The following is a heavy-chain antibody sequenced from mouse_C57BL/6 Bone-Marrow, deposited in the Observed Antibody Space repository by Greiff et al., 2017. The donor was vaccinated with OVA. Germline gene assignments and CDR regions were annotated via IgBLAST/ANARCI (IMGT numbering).Heavy chain of an antibody. CDR1: GFTFSDYY. V-gene: IGHV5-12*01. CDR3: ARDGSLDY. Sequence: EVKLVESGGGLVQPGGSLKLSCAASGFTFSDYYMYWVRQTPEKRLEWVAYISNGGGSTYYPDTVKGRFTISRDNAKNTLYLQMSRRKSEDAAMYYCARDGSLDYWGQGTTRTVSS. CDR2: ISNGGGST. J-gene: IGHJ2*01. D-gene: IGHD1-1*01.